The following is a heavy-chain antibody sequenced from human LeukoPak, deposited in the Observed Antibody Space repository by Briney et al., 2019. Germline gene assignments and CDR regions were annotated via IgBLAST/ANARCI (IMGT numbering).Heavy chain of an antibody. CDR1: GGSFSGYY. Sequence: SETLSLTCAVYGGSFSGYYWSCIREPPGKGLEWIGEINHSGSTNYNPSLKSRVTISVDTSKNQFSLKLTSVTAADTAVYYCVSGSYFYYWGQGTLVTVSS. V-gene: IGHV4-34*01. J-gene: IGHJ4*02. CDR3: VSGSYFYY. CDR2: INHSGST.